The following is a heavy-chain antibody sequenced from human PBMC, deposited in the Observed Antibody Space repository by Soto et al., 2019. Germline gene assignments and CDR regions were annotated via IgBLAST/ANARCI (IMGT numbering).Heavy chain of an antibody. V-gene: IGHV5-10-1*01. CDR2: IDPSDSYT. D-gene: IGHD2-2*01. CDR1: GYSFTSYW. Sequence: GESLKISCKGSGYSFTSYWISWVRQMPGKGLEWMGRIDPSDSYTNYSPSFQGHVTISADKSISTAYLQWSSLKASDTAMYYCARHMGYCSSTSCYLCYYGIDVWGQGTTVTVYS. J-gene: IGHJ6*02. CDR3: ARHMGYCSSTSCYLCYYGIDV.